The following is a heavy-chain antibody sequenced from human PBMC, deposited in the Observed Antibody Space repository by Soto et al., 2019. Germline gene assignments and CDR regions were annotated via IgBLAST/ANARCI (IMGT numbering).Heavy chain of an antibody. J-gene: IGHJ6*02. CDR2: ISSSGSTI. CDR3: ARDQAAGSFFPYYYGMDV. V-gene: IGHV3-48*03. D-gene: IGHD6-13*01. CDR1: GFTFSTYA. Sequence: EVQLVESGGGLVQPGGSLRLSCAASGFTFSTYAMNWVRQAPGKGLEWVSYISSSGSTIYYADSVKGRFTISRDNAKNSLYLQMNSLRAEDTAVYYCARDQAAGSFFPYYYGMDVWGQGTTVTVSS.